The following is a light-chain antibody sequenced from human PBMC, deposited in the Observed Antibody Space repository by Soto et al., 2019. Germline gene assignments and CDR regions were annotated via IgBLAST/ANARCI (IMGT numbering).Light chain of an antibody. J-gene: IGKJ4*01. V-gene: IGKV3-11*01. CDR2: DAS. Sequence: EIVLTQSPATLSLSPGERATLSCRASQSVSSYLAWYQHKPGQAPRLLIYDASNRATGIPARFSGSGSGTDFTLTISSLEPEDFAVYYCQQRSNSPPGLTFGGGTKVEIK. CDR3: QQRSNSPPGLT. CDR1: QSVSSY.